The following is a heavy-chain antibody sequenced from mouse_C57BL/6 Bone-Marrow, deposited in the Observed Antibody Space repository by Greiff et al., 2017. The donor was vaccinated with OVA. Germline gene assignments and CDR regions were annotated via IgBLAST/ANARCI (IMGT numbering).Heavy chain of an antibody. CDR2: IRNKANGYTT. V-gene: IGHV7-3*01. J-gene: IGHJ4*01. Sequence: EVKVEESGGGLVQPGGSLSLSCAASGFTFTDYYMSWVRQPPGKALEWLGFIRNKANGYTTEYSASVKGRFTISRDNSQSILYLQMNALRAEDSATYYCARSFITTVPHAMDYWGQGTSVTVSS. CDR1: GFTFTDYY. D-gene: IGHD1-2*01. CDR3: ARSFITTVPHAMDY.